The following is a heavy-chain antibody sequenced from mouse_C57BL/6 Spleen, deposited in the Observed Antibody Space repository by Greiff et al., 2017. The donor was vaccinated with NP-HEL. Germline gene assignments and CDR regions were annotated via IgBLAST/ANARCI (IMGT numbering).Heavy chain of an antibody. Sequence: EVMLVESGGGLVKPGGSLKLSCAASGFTFSDYGMHWVRQAPEKGLEWVAYISSGSSTIYYADTVKGRFTISRDNAKNTLFLQMTSLRSEDTAMYYCARSLYDYDGYAMDYWGQGTSVTVSS. J-gene: IGHJ4*01. CDR3: ARSLYDYDGYAMDY. V-gene: IGHV5-17*01. CDR2: ISSGSSTI. CDR1: GFTFSDYG. D-gene: IGHD2-4*01.